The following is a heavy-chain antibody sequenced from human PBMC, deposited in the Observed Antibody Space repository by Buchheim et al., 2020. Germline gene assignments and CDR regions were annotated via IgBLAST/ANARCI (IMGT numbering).Heavy chain of an antibody. CDR3: AKDPSGTTGTTSIFDY. CDR2: ISGSGGST. CDR1: GFTFSSYA. D-gene: IGHD1-1*01. V-gene: IGHV3-23*01. J-gene: IGHJ4*02. Sequence: EVQLLESGGGLVQPGGSLRLSCAASGFTFSSYAMSWVRQAPGKGLEWVSAISGSGGSTYYADSVKGRFTIPRDNSKNTLSLQMNSLRAEDTAVYYCAKDPSGTTGTTSIFDYWGQRTL.